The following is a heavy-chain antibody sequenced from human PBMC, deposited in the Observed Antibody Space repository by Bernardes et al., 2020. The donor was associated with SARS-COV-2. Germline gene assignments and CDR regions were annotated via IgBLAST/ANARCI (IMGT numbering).Heavy chain of an antibody. CDR2: IYYSGST. J-gene: IGHJ6*02. CDR1: GGSISSYY. CDR3: ARNCGGDCYWNYYYYGMDV. Sequence: APLSLTCTVSGGSISSYYWSWIRQPPGKGLVWIGYIYYSGSTNYNPSLKSRVTISEDTSKNQFSLKLSSVTAADTAVYYCARNCGGDCYWNYYYYGMDVWGQGTTVTVSS. D-gene: IGHD2-21*01. V-gene: IGHV4-59*01.